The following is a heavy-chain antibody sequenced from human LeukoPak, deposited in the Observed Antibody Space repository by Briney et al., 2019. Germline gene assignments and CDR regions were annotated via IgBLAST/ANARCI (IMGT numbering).Heavy chain of an antibody. J-gene: IGHJ4*02. CDR2: INSDGSST. V-gene: IGHV3-74*01. CDR3: ARVTNYYDTRGYPDY. D-gene: IGHD3-22*01. Sequence: GGSLRLSCAASGFTFSNYWMHWVRQAPGKGLVWVSRINSDGSSTNYADSVEGRFTISRDNAKNTLYLQMNSLRAEDTAVYYCARVTNYYDTRGYPDYWGQGTLVTVSS. CDR1: GFTFSNYW.